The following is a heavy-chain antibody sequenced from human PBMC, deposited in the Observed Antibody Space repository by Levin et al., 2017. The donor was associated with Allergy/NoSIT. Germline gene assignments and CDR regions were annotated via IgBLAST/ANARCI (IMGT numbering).Heavy chain of an antibody. Sequence: VASVKVSCKASGYTFTSYSVSWVRQAPGQGLEWMGLIRPHNGDTKYVQKFQDRVTMTTDTSTSTAYLALRSLRSDDTAVYYCAKMSSSSSDSWGQGTLVTVSS. D-gene: IGHD6-6*01. CDR1: GYTFTSYS. CDR3: AKMSSSSSDS. V-gene: IGHV1-18*01. CDR2: IRPHNGDT. J-gene: IGHJ4*02.